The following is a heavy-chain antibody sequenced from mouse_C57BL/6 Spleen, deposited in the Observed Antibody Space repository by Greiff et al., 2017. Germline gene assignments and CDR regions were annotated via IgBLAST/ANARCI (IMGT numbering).Heavy chain of an antibody. Sequence: VQLQQSGPGLVQPSQSLSITCTVSGFSLTSYGVHWVRQSPGKGLEWLGVIWRGGSTDYNAAFISRLSISKDNSKSQVFFKMNSLQADDTAIYYCARNGVTTAGYAMDYWGQGTSVTVSS. J-gene: IGHJ4*01. D-gene: IGHD2-2*01. CDR2: IWRGGST. CDR3: ARNGVTTAGYAMDY. V-gene: IGHV2-2*01. CDR1: GFSLTSYG.